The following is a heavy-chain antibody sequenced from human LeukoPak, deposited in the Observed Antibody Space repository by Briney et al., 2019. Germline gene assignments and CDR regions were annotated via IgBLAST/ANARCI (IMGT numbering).Heavy chain of an antibody. CDR2: INPNSGGT. J-gene: IGHJ4*02. D-gene: IGHD3-10*01. CDR1: GYTFTGYC. V-gene: IGHV1-2*02. CDR3: ARDPSYYYGSGSYYD. Sequence: ASVKVSCKASGYTFTGYCIHWVRQAPGQGLEWMGWINPNSGGTNYAQKFQGRVTMTRDTSISTAYMELSRLRSDDTAVYYCARDPSYYYGSGSYYDWGQGTLVTVSS.